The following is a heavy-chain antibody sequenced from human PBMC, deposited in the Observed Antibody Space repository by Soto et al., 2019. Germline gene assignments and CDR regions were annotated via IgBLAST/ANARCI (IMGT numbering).Heavy chain of an antibody. Sequence: PSETLSLTCAVYGGSFSGYYWSWIRQPPGKGLEWIGEINHSGSTNYNPSLKSRVTISVDTSKNQFSLKLSSVTAADTAVYYCARGIRDTAMVIYRLSARNHDAFDIWGQGTMVTVSS. CDR3: ARGIRDTAMVIYRLSARNHDAFDI. J-gene: IGHJ3*02. CDR1: GGSFSGYY. D-gene: IGHD5-18*01. CDR2: INHSGST. V-gene: IGHV4-34*01.